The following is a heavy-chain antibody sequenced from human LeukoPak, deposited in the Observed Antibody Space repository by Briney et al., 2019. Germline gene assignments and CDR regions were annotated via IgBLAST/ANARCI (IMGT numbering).Heavy chain of an antibody. D-gene: IGHD3-10*01. CDR3: SKCGVSCGDY. Sequence: PGGTVRLSCAASGFTFSSYAVSWVRQAPGKGLEWVSAISGSGSSTYYADSVKGRFTISRDNSKNTLYLQMNSLRAEDTAVYYCSKCGVSCGDYWGQGTLVTV. V-gene: IGHV3-23*01. CDR1: GFTFSSYA. CDR2: ISGSGSST. J-gene: IGHJ4*02.